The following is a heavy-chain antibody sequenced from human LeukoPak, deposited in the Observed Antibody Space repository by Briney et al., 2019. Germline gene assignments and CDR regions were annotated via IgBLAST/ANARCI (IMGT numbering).Heavy chain of an antibody. J-gene: IGHJ5*02. CDR1: GDSISSYH. CDR2: IYYTGST. V-gene: IGHV4-59*01. D-gene: IGHD6-13*01. Sequence: PSETLSLTCTVSGDSISSYHWSWIRQPPGKGLEWIGHIYYTGSTNYNPSLKSRVTISLDTSKNQFSLKLSSVTAADTAVYYCTRDMSIAAAGTRWFDPWGQGTLVTVSS. CDR3: TRDMSIAAAGTRWFDP.